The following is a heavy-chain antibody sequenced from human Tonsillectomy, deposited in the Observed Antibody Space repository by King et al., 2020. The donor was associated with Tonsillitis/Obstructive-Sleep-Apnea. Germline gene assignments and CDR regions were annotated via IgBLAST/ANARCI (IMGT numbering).Heavy chain of an antibody. CDR3: AREGSGAGGEQWLVLYYFDY. CDR1: GGSISSYY. J-gene: IGHJ4*02. D-gene: IGHD6-19*01. CDR2: IYTSGST. Sequence: VQLQESGPGLVKPSETLSLTCTVSGGSISSYYWSWIRQPAGKGLEWIGRIYTSGSTNYNPSLKSRVTMSVDTSKNQFSLKLSSVTAADTAVYYCAREGSGAGGEQWLVLYYFDYWGQGTLVTVSS. V-gene: IGHV4-4*07.